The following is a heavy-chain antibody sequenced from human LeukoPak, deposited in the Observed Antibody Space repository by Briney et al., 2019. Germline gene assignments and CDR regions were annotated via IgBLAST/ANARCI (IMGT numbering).Heavy chain of an antibody. CDR2: IYHSGST. CDR3: ARDPRPSYYYDSSGYYGY. J-gene: IGHJ4*02. CDR1: GGSISSGSYY. V-gene: IGHV4-30-2*01. D-gene: IGHD3-22*01. Sequence: SETLSLTCTVSGGSISSGSYYWSWIRQPAGKGLEWIGYIYHSGSTYYNPSLKSRVTISVDRSKNQFSLKLSSVTAADTAVYYCARDPRPSYYYDSSGYYGYWGQGTLVTVSS.